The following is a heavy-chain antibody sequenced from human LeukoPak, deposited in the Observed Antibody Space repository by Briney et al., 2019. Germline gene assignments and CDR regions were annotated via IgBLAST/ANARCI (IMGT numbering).Heavy chain of an antibody. CDR2: ISGSGGST. CDR1: GFTFDDYG. Sequence: GGSLRLSCAASGFTFDDYGMSWVRQAPGKGLEWVSAISGSGGSTYYADSVKGRFTISRDNSKNTLYLQMNSLRAEDTAVYYCAKDGETRGYSGYDYFDWGQGTLVTVSS. D-gene: IGHD5-12*01. V-gene: IGHV3-23*01. CDR3: AKDGETRGYSGYDYFD. J-gene: IGHJ4*02.